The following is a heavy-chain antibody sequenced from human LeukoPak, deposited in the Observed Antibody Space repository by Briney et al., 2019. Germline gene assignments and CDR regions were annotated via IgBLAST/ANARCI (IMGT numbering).Heavy chain of an antibody. D-gene: IGHD2-21*02. CDR3: ARLIPYCGNDCYEYYFDY. V-gene: IGHV4-59*01. Sequence: PSETLSLTCTVSGGSISGFYWSWIRQPPGKGLEWIGYIYHSGSTLYNPSLKSRVTISVDTSKQQFSLRLNSVTAADRAVYYCARLIPYCGNDCYEYYFDYWGQGILVTVSS. CDR1: GGSISGFY. J-gene: IGHJ4*02. CDR2: IYHSGST.